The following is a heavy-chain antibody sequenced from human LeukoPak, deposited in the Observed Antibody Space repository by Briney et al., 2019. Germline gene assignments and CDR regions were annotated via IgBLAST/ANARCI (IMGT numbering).Heavy chain of an antibody. CDR1: GYSFTSYW. V-gene: IGHV5-51*01. J-gene: IGHJ3*02. Sequence: GESLKISFKGSGYSFTSYWIGWVRPVPGKGLEWMGIIYPGDSDTRYSPSFQGQVTISADKSISTAYLQWSSLKASDTAMYYCARRIAVAGDDAFDIWGQGTMVTVSS. D-gene: IGHD6-19*01. CDR2: IYPGDSDT. CDR3: ARRIAVAGDDAFDI.